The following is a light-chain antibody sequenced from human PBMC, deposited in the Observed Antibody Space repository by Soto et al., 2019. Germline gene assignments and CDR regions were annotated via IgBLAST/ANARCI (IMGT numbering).Light chain of an antibody. Sequence: DIQLTQSPSFLSASVGDRVTITCRASQGISSNLAWYQQKPGKAPKLLIYGASTLQSGVPSRFSGSGTGTEFTLSISSLQPEDTATYYCQQLDSYLPITFGQGTRLEIK. CDR1: QGISSN. CDR3: QQLDSYLPIT. J-gene: IGKJ5*01. CDR2: GAS. V-gene: IGKV1-9*01.